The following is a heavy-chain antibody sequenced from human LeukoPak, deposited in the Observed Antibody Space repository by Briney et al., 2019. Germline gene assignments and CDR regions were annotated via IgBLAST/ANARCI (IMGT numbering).Heavy chain of an antibody. CDR1: GGSISSSSYY. V-gene: IGHV4-39*01. CDR3: ARRRGPTKYYFDY. Sequence: PSETLSLTCTVSGGSISSSSYYWGWIRQPPGKGQEWIGSIYYSGSTYYNPSLKSRVTISVDTSKNQFSLKLSSVTAADTAVYYCARRRGPTKYYFDYWGQGTLVTVSS. CDR2: IYYSGST. J-gene: IGHJ4*02.